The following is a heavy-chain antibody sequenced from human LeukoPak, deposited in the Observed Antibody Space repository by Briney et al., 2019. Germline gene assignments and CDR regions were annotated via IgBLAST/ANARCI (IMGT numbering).Heavy chain of an antibody. CDR1: GFTVSSNY. CDR2: IYSGGST. J-gene: IGHJ6*02. Sequence: PGGSLRLSCAASGFTVSSNYMSWVRQAPGKGLEWVSVIYSGGSTYYADSVKGRFTISRDNSKNTLYLQMNSLRAEDTAVYYCARAGYSSSWYGMDVRGQGTTVTVSS. CDR3: ARAGYSSSWYGMDV. D-gene: IGHD6-13*01. V-gene: IGHV3-66*01.